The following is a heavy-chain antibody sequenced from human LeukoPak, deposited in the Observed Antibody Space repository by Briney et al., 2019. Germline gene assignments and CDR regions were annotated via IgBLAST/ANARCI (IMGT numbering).Heavy chain of an antibody. Sequence: ASVKVSCKASGYTFTGYYMHWVRQAPGQGLEWMGWINPNSGGTNYAQKFQGRVTMTRDTSISTAYMELSRLRSDDTAVYYCARARVTTRGHYYYMDVWGKGTTVTVSS. CDR1: GYTFTGYY. J-gene: IGHJ6*03. CDR3: ARARVTTRGHYYYMDV. D-gene: IGHD4-11*01. CDR2: INPNSGGT. V-gene: IGHV1-2*02.